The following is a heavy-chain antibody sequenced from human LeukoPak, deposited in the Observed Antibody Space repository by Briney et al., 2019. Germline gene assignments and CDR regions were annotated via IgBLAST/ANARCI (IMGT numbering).Heavy chain of an antibody. CDR2: INHSGST. D-gene: IGHD3-22*01. V-gene: IGHV4-34*01. Sequence: SETLSLTCAVYGGSFSGYYWSWIRQPPGKGLEWIGEINHSGSTNYNPSLKSRVTISVDTSKNQFSLKLSSVTAADTAVYYCARTGSGYTYYCYYMDVWGKGTTVTVPS. CDR3: ARTGSGYTYYCYYMDV. CDR1: GGSFSGYY. J-gene: IGHJ6*03.